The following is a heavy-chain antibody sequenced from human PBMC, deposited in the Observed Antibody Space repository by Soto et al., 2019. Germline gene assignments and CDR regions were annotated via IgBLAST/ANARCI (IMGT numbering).Heavy chain of an antibody. CDR2: INTDSGDT. J-gene: IGHJ4*02. CDR1: GYTFSAYY. CDR3: ARDPIGGGAPYYFDF. D-gene: IGHD3-16*01. Sequence: QVQLVQSGAEVRKPGGSVKVSCKASGYTFSAYYMYWVRQTPRHGLEWMGGINTDSGDTHYAQKFQGRVTMTRETSIGTAYMELTSLTSDDTAVYYCARDPIGGGAPYYFDFWGRGTLVTVSS. V-gene: IGHV1-2*02.